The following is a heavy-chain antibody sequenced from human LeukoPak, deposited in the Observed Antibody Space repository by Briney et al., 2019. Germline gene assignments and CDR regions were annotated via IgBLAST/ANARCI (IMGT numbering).Heavy chain of an antibody. J-gene: IGHJ4*02. V-gene: IGHV3-33*01. CDR2: IWFDGSNI. CDR3: ARDSLPMAVTGPYDH. CDR1: GFNFSSYG. D-gene: IGHD6-19*01. Sequence: GRSLRLSCAASGFNFSSYGMHWVRQAPGKGLEWVTSIWFDGSNIHYADSVKGRVIISRDNSKSALYLQMNSLRAEDTAIYYCARDSLPMAVTGPYDHWGQGALVTVSS.